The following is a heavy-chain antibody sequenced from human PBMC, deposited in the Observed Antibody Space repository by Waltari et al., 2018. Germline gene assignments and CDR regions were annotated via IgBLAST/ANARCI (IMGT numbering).Heavy chain of an antibody. D-gene: IGHD1-26*01. Sequence: EVQLVESGGDLVQPGGSLRLSCAASGFTFSSYWMCWVRQAPGKGLEGVANIKEDGSEKYYVDSGKGRFTISRDNAKNSLYLQMNSLRAEDSAVYYCARTQWDSTSRRAFDIWGQGTVVTVSS. CDR2: IKEDGSEK. J-gene: IGHJ3*02. CDR1: GFTFSSYW. V-gene: IGHV3-7*01. CDR3: ARTQWDSTSRRAFDI.